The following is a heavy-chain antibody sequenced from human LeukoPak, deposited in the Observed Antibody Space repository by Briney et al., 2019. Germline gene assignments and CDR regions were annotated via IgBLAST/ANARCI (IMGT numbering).Heavy chain of an antibody. V-gene: IGHV1-69*05. Sequence: ASVKVSCKASGGTFSSYAISWVRQAPGQGLEWMGGIIPIFGTANYAQKFQGRVTITTDESTSTAYMELSSLRSEDTAVYYCAREDTAMVTIPYYYMDVWGKGTTVTVSS. D-gene: IGHD5-18*01. CDR3: AREDTAMVTIPYYYMDV. CDR1: GGTFSSYA. CDR2: IIPIFGTA. J-gene: IGHJ6*03.